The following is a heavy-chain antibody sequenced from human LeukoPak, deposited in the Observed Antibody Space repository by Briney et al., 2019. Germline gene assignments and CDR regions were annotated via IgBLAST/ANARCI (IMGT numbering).Heavy chain of an antibody. CDR1: GFTFDDYA. J-gene: IGHJ4*02. D-gene: IGHD3-22*01. Sequence: PGRSLRLSGAASGFTFDDYAMHWVRQAPGKGLEWVSGISWNSGSIGYADSVKGRFTISRDNAKNSLYLQMNSLRAEDTALYYCAKDIGSSYLYYYDSSGYFDYWGQGTLVTVSS. V-gene: IGHV3-9*01. CDR3: AKDIGSSYLYYYDSSGYFDY. CDR2: ISWNSGSI.